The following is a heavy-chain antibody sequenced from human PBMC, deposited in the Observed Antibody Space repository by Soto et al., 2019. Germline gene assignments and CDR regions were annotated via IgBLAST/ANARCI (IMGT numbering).Heavy chain of an antibody. J-gene: IGHJ3*02. Sequence: SVNVSCKASGGTFSSYAISWVRQAPGQGLEWMGGIIPIFGTANYAQKFQGRVTITADESTSTAYMELSSLRSEDTAVYYCAREVYYYDSSGYYGEKGAFDIWGQGTMVTVSS. D-gene: IGHD3-22*01. CDR3: AREVYYYDSSGYYGEKGAFDI. CDR1: GGTFSSYA. V-gene: IGHV1-69*13. CDR2: IIPIFGTA.